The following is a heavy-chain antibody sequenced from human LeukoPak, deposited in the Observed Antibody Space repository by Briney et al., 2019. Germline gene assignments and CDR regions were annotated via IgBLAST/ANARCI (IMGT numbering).Heavy chain of an antibody. Sequence: PGGSLRLSCAASGFTLSDYSMHWIRQAPGKGLEWIGSIYYSGSTYYNPSLKSRVTISVDTSKNQFSLKLSSVTAADTAVYYCARDPSTAFDIWGQGTMVTVSS. CDR3: ARDPSTAFDI. CDR1: GFTLSDYS. D-gene: IGHD2-2*01. CDR2: IYYSGST. J-gene: IGHJ3*02. V-gene: IGHV4-38-2*02.